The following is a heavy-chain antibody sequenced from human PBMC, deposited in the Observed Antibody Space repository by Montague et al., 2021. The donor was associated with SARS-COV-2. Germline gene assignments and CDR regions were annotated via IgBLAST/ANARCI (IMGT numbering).Heavy chain of an antibody. CDR2: INHRGTS. D-gene: IGHD3-22*01. Sequence: SETLSLTCAVYGGSFSDYYWSWIRQPPGKGPEWIGEINHRGTSNYNPSLKSRVSISVDTSKNQFSLYLSSVTAAGTAVYYCARGRQHFNMIVVVMTGGEYYFDYWGQGTLVTVSS. J-gene: IGHJ4*02. V-gene: IGHV4-34*01. CDR1: GGSFSDYY. CDR3: ARGRQHFNMIVVVMTGGEYYFDY.